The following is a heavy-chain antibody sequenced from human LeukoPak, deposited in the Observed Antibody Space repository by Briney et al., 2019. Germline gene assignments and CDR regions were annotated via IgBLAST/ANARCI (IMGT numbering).Heavy chain of an antibody. Sequence: EASVNVSFKASGYTFTSYAMHWVRQAPGQRIEWMGWSNVGNGNTKYSQKSQGRVIITRETSASTDYMELCSLRSEEMVVYYCAREGAGGSIDYWGQGTLVTVSS. D-gene: IGHD2-15*01. CDR1: GYTFTSYA. V-gene: IGHV1-3*02. J-gene: IGHJ4*02. CDR3: AREGAGGSIDY. CDR2: SNVGNGNT.